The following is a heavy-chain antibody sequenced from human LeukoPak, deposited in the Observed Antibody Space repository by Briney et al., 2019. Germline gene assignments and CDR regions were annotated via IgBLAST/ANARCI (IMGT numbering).Heavy chain of an antibody. CDR3: ARDFELSH. CDR2: IWYDGSSK. Sequence: GGSLRLSCAASGFTFSSYGMHWVRQVPGKGLEWVALIWYDGSSKHYADSVRGRFTISRDNSKNTLYLQMNSLRAEDTAVYYCARDFELSHWGQGTLVTVSS. D-gene: IGHD3-16*02. J-gene: IGHJ4*02. CDR1: GFTFSSYG. V-gene: IGHV3-33*01.